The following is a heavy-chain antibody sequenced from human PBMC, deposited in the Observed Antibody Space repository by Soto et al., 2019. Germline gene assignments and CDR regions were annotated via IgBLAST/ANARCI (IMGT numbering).Heavy chain of an antibody. J-gene: IGHJ4*02. V-gene: IGHV3-30-3*01. CDR1: GFTFSSYA. Sequence: QVQLVESGGGVVQPGRSLRLSCAASGFTFSSYAMHWVRQAPGNGLEWVAVISYDGSNKYYADSVKGRFTISRDNSKNTLYLQMNSLRAEDTAVYYCARERGFEYSRPFDYWGQGTLVTVSS. CDR2: ISYDGSNK. CDR3: ARERGFEYSRPFDY. D-gene: IGHD6-6*01.